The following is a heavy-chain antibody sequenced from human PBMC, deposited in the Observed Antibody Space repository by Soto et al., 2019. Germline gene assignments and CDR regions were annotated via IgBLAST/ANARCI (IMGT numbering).Heavy chain of an antibody. J-gene: IGHJ4*02. V-gene: IGHV3-23*01. CDR2: ISGSGGST. CDR1: GFTFSSYA. Sequence: EVQLLESGGGLVQPGGSLRLSCAASGFTFSSYAMRWVRQAPGKGLEWVSAISGSGGSTYYADSVKGRFTISRDNSKNTLYLQMNTLRAEDTAVYYCARRGSGSYYDYWGQGTLVTVSS. CDR3: ARRGSGSYYDY. D-gene: IGHD1-26*01.